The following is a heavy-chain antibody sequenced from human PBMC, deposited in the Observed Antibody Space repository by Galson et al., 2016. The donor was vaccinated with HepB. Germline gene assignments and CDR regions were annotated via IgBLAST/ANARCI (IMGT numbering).Heavy chain of an antibody. CDR1: GGSITSSRYF. D-gene: IGHD6-6*01. J-gene: IGHJ5*02. Sequence: SETLSLTCSVSGGSITSSRYFWGWIRQPPGKGLEWIASIFNSGSSYYNPSLKSRVTISVDTSANQFSLKLRSVTAADTAVYYCARQGEYGSSLQLKRPRLFDPWGQGIMVTVSS. CDR2: IFNSGSS. CDR3: ARQGEYGSSLQLKRPRLFDP. V-gene: IGHV4-39*01.